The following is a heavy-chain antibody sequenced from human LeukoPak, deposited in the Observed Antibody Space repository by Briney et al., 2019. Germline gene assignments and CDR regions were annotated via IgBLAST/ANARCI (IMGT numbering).Heavy chain of an antibody. D-gene: IGHD1-26*01. CDR3: ASDLRGGTYSYYN. CDR2: IYTSEST. J-gene: IGHJ4*02. Sequence: PSETLSLTCSVSGGSISSSNYYWSWIRQPAGKGLEWIGRIYTSESTNYNPSLKSRVTISVDTSRNQFSLKLSSVTAADTAVYYCASDLRGGTYSYYNWGQGTLVTVSS. V-gene: IGHV4-61*02. CDR1: GGSISSSNYY.